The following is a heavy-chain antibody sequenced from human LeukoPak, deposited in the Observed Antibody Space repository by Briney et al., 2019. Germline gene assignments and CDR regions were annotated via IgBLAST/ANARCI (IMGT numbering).Heavy chain of an antibody. CDR1: GGSLCITRYY. CDR2: MYSSGTT. D-gene: IGHD1-26*01. Sequence: SETLSLTCTVSGGSLCITRYYWGWIRQPPGRGLEWIASMYSSGTTNYNPSLKSRVTISVDTSKNHFSLKLSSVTAADTAVYYCARDKWEPRDAFDIWGQGTMVTVSS. J-gene: IGHJ3*02. V-gene: IGHV4-39*07. CDR3: ARDKWEPRDAFDI.